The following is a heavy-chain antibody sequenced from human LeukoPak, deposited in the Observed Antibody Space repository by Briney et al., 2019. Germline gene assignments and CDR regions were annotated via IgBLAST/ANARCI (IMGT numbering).Heavy chain of an antibody. CDR2: IATDGRDK. CDR1: GFTFSNYG. CDR3: AKDSKVAAAGYFFDY. V-gene: IGHV3-30*18. Sequence: PGGSLRLSCAASGFTFSNYGMHWVRQAPGKGLEWVAVIATDGRDKKYADSVKGRFTISRDNSKNTVYLEMSSLRPEDTAVYHCAKDSKVAAAGYFFDYWGQGTLVTVSS. J-gene: IGHJ4*02. D-gene: IGHD6-13*01.